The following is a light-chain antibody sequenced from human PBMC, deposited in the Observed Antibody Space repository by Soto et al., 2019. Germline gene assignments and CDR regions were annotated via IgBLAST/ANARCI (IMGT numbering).Light chain of an antibody. J-gene: IGKJ1*01. Sequence: EIVLTQSACTLSLSPGERATLSCSASQSVNSNYLAWYQQKPGQAPRLLIYGASSRATGIPKRFSGSGYGTDFTLIISRLEPEDFVVYYCQQYGTSPWTFGQGTKVDIK. CDR1: QSVNSNY. CDR3: QQYGTSPWT. V-gene: IGKV3-20*01. CDR2: GAS.